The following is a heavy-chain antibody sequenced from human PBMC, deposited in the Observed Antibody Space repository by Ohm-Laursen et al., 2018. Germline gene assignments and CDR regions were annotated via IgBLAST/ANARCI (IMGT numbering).Heavy chain of an antibody. Sequence: SLRLSCSASGFTFSSYEMNWVRQAPGKGLEWVSYISSSGDTIYNADSVKGRFTISRDNAKNSLYLQINSLRVEDTAVYYCAREDPTGCLDVWGQGTAVTVSS. CDR3: AREDPTGCLDV. CDR2: ISSSGDTI. D-gene: IGHD3-10*01. J-gene: IGHJ6*02. CDR1: GFTFSSYE. V-gene: IGHV3-48*03.